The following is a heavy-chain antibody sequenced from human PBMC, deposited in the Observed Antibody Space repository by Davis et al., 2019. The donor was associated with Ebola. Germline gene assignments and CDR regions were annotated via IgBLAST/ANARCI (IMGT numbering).Heavy chain of an antibody. Sequence: AASVKVSCKASGYTFTGYYMHWVRQAPGQGLEWMGRINPNSGGTNYAQKFQGRVTMTRDTSISTAYMELSRLRSDDTAVYYCARDRGMITFGGVHQYWGQGTLATVSS. CDR3: ARDRGMITFGGVHQY. V-gene: IGHV1-2*06. D-gene: IGHD3-16*01. J-gene: IGHJ4*02. CDR2: INPNSGGT. CDR1: GYTFTGYY.